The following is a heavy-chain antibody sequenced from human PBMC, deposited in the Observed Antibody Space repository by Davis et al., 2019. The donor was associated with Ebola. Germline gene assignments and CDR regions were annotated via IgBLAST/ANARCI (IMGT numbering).Heavy chain of an antibody. CDR3: ARSHYDSSGYYYFDY. CDR2: MKQDGSER. D-gene: IGHD3-22*01. CDR1: GFMFSSYW. Sequence: GGSLRLSCAASGFMFSSYWMSWVRQAPGKGLEWVANMKQDGSERYYVDSVKGRFTISRDNAKNSLYLQMNSLRAEDTAVYYCARSHYDSSGYYYFDYWGRGTLVTVSS. J-gene: IGHJ4*01. V-gene: IGHV3-7*01.